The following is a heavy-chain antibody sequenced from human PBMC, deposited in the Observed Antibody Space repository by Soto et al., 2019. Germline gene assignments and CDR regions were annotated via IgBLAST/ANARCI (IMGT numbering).Heavy chain of an antibody. D-gene: IGHD3-3*01. V-gene: IGHV3-66*04. CDR3: AIHCYDSGGGYIYY. Sequence: GGSLRLSCAASGVTVSSNYMSWVRQAPGKGLEWVSVIYSGGSTYCADSVKGRFTISRDNSKNTLYLQMNSLRAEDTAVYYCAIHCYDSGGGYIYYRALRTLLPVSS. CDR1: GVTVSSNY. CDR2: IYSGGST. J-gene: IGHJ4*02.